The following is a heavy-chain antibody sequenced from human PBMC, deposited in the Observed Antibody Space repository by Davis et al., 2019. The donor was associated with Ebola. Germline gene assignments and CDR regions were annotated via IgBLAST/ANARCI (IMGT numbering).Heavy chain of an antibody. CDR2: ISYDGSNK. CDR1: GFTFSSYA. Sequence: GGSLRLSCAASGFTFSSYAMHWVRQAPGKGLEWVAVISYDGSNKYYADSVKGRFTISRDNSKNTLYLQMNSLRAEDTAVYYCAKADPQQYFDYWGQGTLVTVSS. J-gene: IGHJ4*02. V-gene: IGHV3-30*04. CDR3: AKADPQQYFDY.